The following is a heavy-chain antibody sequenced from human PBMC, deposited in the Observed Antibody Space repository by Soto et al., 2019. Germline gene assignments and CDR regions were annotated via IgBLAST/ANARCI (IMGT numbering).Heavy chain of an antibody. CDR3: AHSRLTPSLRRLEYYYGMDV. Sequence: SGPTLVNPTQTLTLTCTFSGFSLSTSGVGVGWIRQPPGKALEWLALIYWNDDKRYSPSLKSRPTITKDTSKNQVVLTMTNMDPVDTATYYCAHSRLTPSLRRLEYYYGMDVWGQGTTVTV. CDR2: IYWNDDK. CDR1: GFSLSTSGVG. D-gene: IGHD3-9*01. V-gene: IGHV2-5*01. J-gene: IGHJ6*02.